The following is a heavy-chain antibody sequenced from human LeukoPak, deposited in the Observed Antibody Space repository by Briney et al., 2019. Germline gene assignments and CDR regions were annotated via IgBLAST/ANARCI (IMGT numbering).Heavy chain of an antibody. Sequence: GASVKVSCTVSGYTLTELSMHWVRQAPGKGLEWMGGFDPEDGETIYAQKFQGRVTMTEDTSTDTAYMELSSLRSEDTAVYYCATLPRFLETNWFDPWGQGTLVTVSS. D-gene: IGHD3-3*01. CDR1: GYTLTELS. V-gene: IGHV1-24*01. CDR3: ATLPRFLETNWFDP. CDR2: FDPEDGET. J-gene: IGHJ5*02.